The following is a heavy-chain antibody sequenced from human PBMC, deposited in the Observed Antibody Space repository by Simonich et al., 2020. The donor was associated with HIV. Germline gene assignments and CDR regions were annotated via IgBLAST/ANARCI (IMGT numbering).Heavy chain of an antibody. Sequence: QVQLVQSGAEVKKPGASMKVSCKASGYTFNGYYLHWVRQAPGQGLEWMGRINPNSGDTNFAQKFQGRVTMTRDTSISTAYMEVSRLKSDDTAVYYCARDPSGAFDIWGQGTMVTVSS. J-gene: IGHJ3*02. CDR1: GYTFNGYY. CDR2: INPNSGDT. D-gene: IGHD7-27*01. V-gene: IGHV1-2*06. CDR3: ARDPSGAFDI.